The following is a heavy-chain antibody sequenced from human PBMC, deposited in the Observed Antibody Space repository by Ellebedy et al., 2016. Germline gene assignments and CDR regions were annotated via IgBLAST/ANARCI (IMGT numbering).Heavy chain of an antibody. Sequence: SLKISCAASGFTFADYAMHWVRQAPGKGLEWVSGISWNSGSIGYADSVKGRFTISRDNSKNTLYLQMNNMRAEDTALYYCARDYGRYYDSSASKGCFQHWGQGTLVTVSS. CDR1: GFTFADYA. J-gene: IGHJ1*01. CDR2: ISWNSGSI. V-gene: IGHV3-9*01. D-gene: IGHD3-22*01. CDR3: ARDYGRYYDSSASKGCFQH.